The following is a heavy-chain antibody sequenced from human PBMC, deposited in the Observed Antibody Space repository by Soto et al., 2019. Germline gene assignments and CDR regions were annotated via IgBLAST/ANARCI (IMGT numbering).Heavy chain of an antibody. Sequence: EVHLVESGGDLVQPGGSPRLSCAASGFTFSNYWMHWVRQAPGKGLVWVSRIKSDGTYTDYADSVKGRFTISRDNAESTLYLQMNSLRAEDTAVYFCATGDYGSLRTGYWGQGTLVTVSS. D-gene: IGHD3-16*01. J-gene: IGHJ4*02. V-gene: IGHV3-74*01. CDR1: GFTFSNYW. CDR2: IKSDGTYT. CDR3: ATGDYGSLRTGY.